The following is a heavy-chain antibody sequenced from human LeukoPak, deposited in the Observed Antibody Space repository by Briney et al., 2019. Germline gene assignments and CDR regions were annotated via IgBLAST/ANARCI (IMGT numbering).Heavy chain of an antibody. CDR3: ARHRSCSGGSCYGRDS. Sequence: GGSLRLSCAASGFIFSNYEMNWVRQAPGKGLEWLSFISNSGSTINYADSVKGRFTISRDNARNSLYLHMSGLRAEDTAVYYCARHRSCSGGSCYGRDSWGQGTLVTVSS. V-gene: IGHV3-48*03. CDR2: ISNSGSTI. D-gene: IGHD2-15*01. J-gene: IGHJ4*02. CDR1: GFIFSNYE.